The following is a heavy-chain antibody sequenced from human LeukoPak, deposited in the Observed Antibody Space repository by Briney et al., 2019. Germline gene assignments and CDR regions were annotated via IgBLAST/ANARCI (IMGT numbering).Heavy chain of an antibody. CDR3: ASSFGRSLDYFYGMDV. CDR1: GYSFTSYW. CDR2: IDPSDSYT. Sequence: GGSLKISCKGSGYSFTSYWITWVRQMPGKGLEWMGRIDPSDSYTNYSPSFQGRVTISADKSINTAYLQWSSLEASDTAMYYCASSFGRSLDYFYGMDVWGQGTTVTVSS. V-gene: IGHV5-10-1*01. D-gene: IGHD3-16*01. J-gene: IGHJ6*02.